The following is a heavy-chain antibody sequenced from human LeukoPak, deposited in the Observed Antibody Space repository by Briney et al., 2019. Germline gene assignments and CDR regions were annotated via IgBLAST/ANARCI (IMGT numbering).Heavy chain of an antibody. Sequence: PSETLSLTFTVSGGSISSSSYYWGWIRQPPGKGLEWIGSIYYSGSTYYNPSLKSRVTISVDTSKNQFSLKLSSVTAADTAVYYCARDRGGPNSNFDYWGQGTLVTVSS. CDR2: IYYSGST. J-gene: IGHJ4*02. CDR1: GGSISSSSYY. V-gene: IGHV4-39*01. D-gene: IGHD4-11*01. CDR3: ARDRGGPNSNFDY.